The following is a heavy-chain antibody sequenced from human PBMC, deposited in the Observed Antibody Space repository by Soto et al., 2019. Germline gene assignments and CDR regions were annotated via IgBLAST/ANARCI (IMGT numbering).Heavy chain of an antibody. J-gene: IGHJ4*02. D-gene: IGHD3-3*01. CDR2: ISGSGGST. CDR3: ARGAIFGVVIIASNYFDY. Sequence: EVQLLESGGGLVQPGGSLRLSCAASGFTFSSHAMSWVRQAPGKGLEWVSAISGSGGSTYYADSVKGRFTISRDNSKNALYLQMNSLRAEDTAVYYCARGAIFGVVIIASNYFDYWGQGTLVTVSS. V-gene: IGHV3-23*01. CDR1: GFTFSSHA.